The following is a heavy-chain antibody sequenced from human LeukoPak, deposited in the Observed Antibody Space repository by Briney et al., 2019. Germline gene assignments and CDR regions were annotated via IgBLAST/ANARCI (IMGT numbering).Heavy chain of an antibody. V-gene: IGHV3-73*01. CDR1: GFTLSGSA. J-gene: IGHJ5*02. CDR2: IRNKVSNYAT. CDR3: TRHFGTQPFDP. Sequence: GGTLRLSCAASGFTLSGSAIHWVRQASGKGLEWVGRIRNKVSNYATTYTASVKGRFTISRDDSTNTAYLQMNSLKTDDTAMYYCTRHFGTQPFDPWGQGTLVTVSS. D-gene: IGHD5-18*01.